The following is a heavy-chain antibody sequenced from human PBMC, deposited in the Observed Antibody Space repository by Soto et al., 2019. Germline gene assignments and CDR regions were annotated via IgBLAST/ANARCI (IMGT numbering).Heavy chain of an antibody. Sequence: EVQLLESGGGLVQPGGSLKLSCAASGFTFSTRSMSWVRQAPGKGLEWVSSVTVNNSTYYADSEKGRFTISRDNSKNTLYLQMNSLRAEDTAVYYCARLTDSWGQGALVTVSS. D-gene: IGHD3-16*01. J-gene: IGHJ4*02. V-gene: IGHV3-23*01. CDR1: GFTFSTRS. CDR2: VTVNNST. CDR3: ARLTDS.